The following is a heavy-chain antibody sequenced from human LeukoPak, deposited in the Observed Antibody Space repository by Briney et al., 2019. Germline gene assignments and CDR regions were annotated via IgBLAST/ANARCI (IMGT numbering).Heavy chain of an antibody. V-gene: IGHV3-30*18. J-gene: IGHJ4*02. CDR1: GFTFSSYG. CDR3: AKEWDTAMVIDY. CDR2: ISYDGSNK. Sequence: PGRSLRLSCAASGFTFSSYGMHWVRQAPGKGLEWVAVISYDGSNKYYADSVKGRFTISRDNSKNTLYLQMNSLRAEDTAVYYCAKEWDTAMVIDYWGQGTLATVSS. D-gene: IGHD5-18*01.